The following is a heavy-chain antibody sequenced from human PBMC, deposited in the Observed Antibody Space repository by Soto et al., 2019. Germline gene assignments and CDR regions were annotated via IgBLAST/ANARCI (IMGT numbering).Heavy chain of an antibody. CDR1: GGSISSSNW. V-gene: IGHV4-4*02. J-gene: IGHJ2*01. Sequence: QVQLQESGPGLVKPSGTLSLTCAVSGGSISSSNWWSWVRQPPGKGLEWIGEIYHSGSTNYNPSLKSRVTISVHKSKHPFPRKLSSVTAADTAVYYGARIQPFKGGGYFDLWGRGTLVTVSS. CDR3: ARIQPFKGGGYFDL. D-gene: IGHD3-16*01. CDR2: IYHSGST.